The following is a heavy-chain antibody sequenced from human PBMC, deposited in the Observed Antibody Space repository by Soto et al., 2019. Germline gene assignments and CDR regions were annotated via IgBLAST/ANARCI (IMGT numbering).Heavy chain of an antibody. V-gene: IGHV3-23*01. CDR2: ISGSGDIT. J-gene: IGHJ5*02. Sequence: GGSLRLSCAASGFTFSTYAMSWVRQAPGKGLEWVSAISGSGDITYYADSVKGRFTISRDNSKNTLYLQMNSLRAEDTAVYYCAKDPADGLGWFDPWGQGTLVHVSS. CDR1: GFTFSTYA. CDR3: AKDPADGLGWFDP.